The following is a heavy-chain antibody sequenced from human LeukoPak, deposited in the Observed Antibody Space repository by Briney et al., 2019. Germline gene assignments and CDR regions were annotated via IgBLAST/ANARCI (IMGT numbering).Heavy chain of an antibody. CDR1: GFTFSSSG. CDR2: ISYDGSNK. D-gene: IGHD6-13*01. J-gene: IGHJ6*02. V-gene: IGHV3-30*18. Sequence: GGSLRLSCAASGFTFSSSGMHWVRQAPGKGLEWVAVISYDGSNKYYADSVKGRFTTSRDNSKNTLYLQMNSLRAEDTAVYYCAKDEQTGIAAAGTGNYYYYYGMDVWGQGTTVTVSS. CDR3: AKDEQTGIAAAGTGNYYYYYGMDV.